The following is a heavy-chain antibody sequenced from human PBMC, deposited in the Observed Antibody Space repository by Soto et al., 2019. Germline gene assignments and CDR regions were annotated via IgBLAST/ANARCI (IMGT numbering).Heavy chain of an antibody. D-gene: IGHD3-3*01. J-gene: IGHJ3*02. Sequence: ASVKVSCKASGYIFTSYDINWVRQATGQGLEWMGWMNPNSGNTGYAQKFQGRVTMTRNTSISTAYMELSSLRSEDTAVYYCARGPYYDFWSGYLEDAFDIWGQGTMVTVSS. V-gene: IGHV1-8*01. CDR1: GYIFTSYD. CDR2: MNPNSGNT. CDR3: ARGPYYDFWSGYLEDAFDI.